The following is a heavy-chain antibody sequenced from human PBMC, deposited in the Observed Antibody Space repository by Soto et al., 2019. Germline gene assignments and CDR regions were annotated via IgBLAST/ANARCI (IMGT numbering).Heavy chain of an antibody. CDR2: INPSGGST. D-gene: IGHD3-3*02. CDR1: GYTFTSYY. J-gene: IGHJ4*02. Sequence: QVQLVQSGAEVKKPGASVKVSCKASGYTFTSYYMHWVRQAPGQGLEWMGIINPSGGSTSYAQKYQGRVTMARDTSSSTDYMELSSLRSEDTAVYYCARFGAFFDYWGQGTLVTVCS. V-gene: IGHV1-46*01. CDR3: ARFGAFFDY.